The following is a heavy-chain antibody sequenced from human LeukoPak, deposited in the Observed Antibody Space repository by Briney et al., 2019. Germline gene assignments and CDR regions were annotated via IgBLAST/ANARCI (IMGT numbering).Heavy chain of an antibody. CDR2: IYSSGST. CDR1: GGSLTSTSHY. D-gene: IGHD6-13*01. J-gene: IGHJ4*02. CDR3: AKDIGSSTPRDY. Sequence: PSETLSLTCTVSGGSLTSTSHYWDWVRQPPGKGLEWLGSIYSSGSTYYNPSLKSRVTVSFDTSKNQFSLKLTSVTAADTAVYYCAKDIGSSTPRDYWGQGTLVTVSS. V-gene: IGHV4-39*07.